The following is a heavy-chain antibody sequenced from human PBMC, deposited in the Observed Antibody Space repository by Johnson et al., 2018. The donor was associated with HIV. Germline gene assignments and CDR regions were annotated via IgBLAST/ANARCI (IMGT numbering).Heavy chain of an antibody. V-gene: IGHV3-30*18. Sequence: VQLVESGGGLVRPGRSLRLSCAASGFIFSDYGMHWVRQAPGKGLEWVAVVSYDGSNEYYADSVKGRFTISRDNSENTLYLQMNSLRAEDTAVFYCAKRVSGWNFGVDAFDIWGQGTMVTVSS. CDR1: GFIFSDYG. D-gene: IGHD6-19*01. J-gene: IGHJ3*02. CDR3: AKRVSGWNFGVDAFDI. CDR2: VSYDGSNE.